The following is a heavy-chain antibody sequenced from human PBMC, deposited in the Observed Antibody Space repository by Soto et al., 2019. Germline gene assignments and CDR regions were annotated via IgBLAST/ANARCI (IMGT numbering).Heavy chain of an antibody. CDR2: IYYSGST. V-gene: IGHV4-59*01. CDR1: GDSISSYY. CDR3: ANYPTTVTSDY. Sequence: SETLSLTCTVSGDSISSYYWTWIRQPPGKGLEWIGYIYYSGSTYYNPSLKSRVTISVDTSKNQFSLKLSSVTAADTAVYYCANYPTTVTSDYWGQGTLVTVSS. D-gene: IGHD4-17*01. J-gene: IGHJ4*02.